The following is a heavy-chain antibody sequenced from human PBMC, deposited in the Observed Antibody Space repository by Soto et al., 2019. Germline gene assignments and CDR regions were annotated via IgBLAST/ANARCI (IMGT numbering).Heavy chain of an antibody. J-gene: IGHJ3*02. CDR2: SGST. CDR3: VRDYGEVFDI. Sequence: SGSTNYNPSLKSRVTISADTSKNQFSLKLSSVTAADMAVYYCVRDYGEVFDIWGQGTRVTVSS. D-gene: IGHD3-10*01. V-gene: IGHV4-59*01.